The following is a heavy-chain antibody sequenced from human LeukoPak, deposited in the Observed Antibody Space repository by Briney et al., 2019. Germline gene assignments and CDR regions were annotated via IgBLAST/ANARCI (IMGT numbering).Heavy chain of an antibody. V-gene: IGHV3-48*03. CDR1: GFTFSSYE. CDR2: ISSSGSTI. CDR3: AKLFHI. J-gene: IGHJ3*02. Sequence: GGSLRLFCAASGFTFSSYEMNWVRQAPGKGLEGVSYISSSGSTIYYADSVKGRFTISRDNSKNTLYLQMNSLRAEDTALYYCAKLFHIWGQGTMVTVSS.